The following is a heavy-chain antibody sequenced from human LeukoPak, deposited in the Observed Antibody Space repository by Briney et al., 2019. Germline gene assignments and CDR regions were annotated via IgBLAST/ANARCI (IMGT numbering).Heavy chain of an antibody. V-gene: IGHV1-24*01. CDR2: FDSEDGET. J-gene: IGHJ3*02. Sequence: GASVKVFCKVSGYTLTELSMHWVRQAPGKGLEWMGGFDSEDGETIYAQKFQGRVTMTEDTSTDTAYMELSSLRSEDTAVYYCATYDSSVWGSPIGEDAFDIWGQGTMVTVSS. CDR3: ATYDSSVWGSPIGEDAFDI. CDR1: GYTLTELS. D-gene: IGHD3-16*01.